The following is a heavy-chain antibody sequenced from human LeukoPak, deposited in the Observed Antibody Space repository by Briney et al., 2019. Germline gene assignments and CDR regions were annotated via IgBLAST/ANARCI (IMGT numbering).Heavy chain of an antibody. CDR3: ARDFRPGIVFGY. Sequence: ASVKVSCKASGYTFTGYYMHWVRQAPGQGLEWMGWINPNSGGTDYAQKFQGRVTMTRDTSISTAYMELSRLRSDDTAVYYCARDFRPGIVFGYWGQGTLVTVSS. CDR1: GYTFTGYY. V-gene: IGHV1-2*02. J-gene: IGHJ4*02. CDR2: INPNSGGT. D-gene: IGHD3-10*02.